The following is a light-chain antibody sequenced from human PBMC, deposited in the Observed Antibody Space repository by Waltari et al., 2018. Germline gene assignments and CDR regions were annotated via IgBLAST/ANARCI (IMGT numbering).Light chain of an antibody. J-gene: IGKJ1*01. V-gene: IGKV4-1*01. Sequence: VLSRPDRKNFLAWYQQKPVQSPKVLIHWASTRESGVPDRFSGSGSGTDFALTISTLQGEDVAVYYCQQYYSTPPTFGQGTKVEIK. CDR2: WAS. CDR3: QQYYSTPPT. CDR1: VLSRPDRKNF.